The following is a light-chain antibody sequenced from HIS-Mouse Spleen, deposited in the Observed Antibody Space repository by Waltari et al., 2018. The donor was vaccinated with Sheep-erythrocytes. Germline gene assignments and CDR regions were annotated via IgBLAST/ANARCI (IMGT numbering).Light chain of an antibody. CDR3: SSYTSSSTWV. J-gene: IGLJ3*02. Sequence: QSALTQPASVSGSPGQSITISCTGTSSDGGGYNYVSWYQQHPGKAPKPMIYDVSNRPSGLSNRFSGSKSGNTASLTISGLQAEDEADYYCSSYTSSSTWVFGGGTKLTVL. CDR2: DVS. CDR1: SSDGGGYNY. V-gene: IGLV2-14*01.